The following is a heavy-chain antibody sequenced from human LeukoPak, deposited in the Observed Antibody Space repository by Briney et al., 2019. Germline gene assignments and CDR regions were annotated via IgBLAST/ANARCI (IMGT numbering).Heavy chain of an antibody. CDR1: GVSFSGYS. Sequence: SETLSLTCAVYGVSFSGYSWSWSRQPPGKGLEWIGEINHSGSTNYNPSLKSRVTISVDTSKNQFSLKLSSVTAADTAVYYCARGRVDTAMVTEAFDIWGQGTMVTVSS. D-gene: IGHD5-18*01. CDR2: INHSGST. J-gene: IGHJ3*02. V-gene: IGHV4-34*01. CDR3: ARGRVDTAMVTEAFDI.